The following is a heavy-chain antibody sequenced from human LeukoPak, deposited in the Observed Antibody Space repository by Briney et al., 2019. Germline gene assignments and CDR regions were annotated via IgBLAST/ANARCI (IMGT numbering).Heavy chain of an antibody. CDR2: IYYSVST. Sequence: PSETLSLTCTVCGAPVSSGGYFGRWIRQPPGKGLEWIGYIYYSVSTNFNPSLKSRVTISVDTSKNQFSLKVSSVTAADTAVYYCARRGGSGRSFDYWGQGTLVTVSS. CDR1: GAPVSSGGYF. CDR3: ARRGGSGRSFDY. J-gene: IGHJ4*02. D-gene: IGHD3-10*01. V-gene: IGHV4-61*08.